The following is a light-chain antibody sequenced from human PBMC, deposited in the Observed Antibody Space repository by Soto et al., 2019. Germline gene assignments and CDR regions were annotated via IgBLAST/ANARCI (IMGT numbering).Light chain of an antibody. V-gene: IGKV3-20*01. J-gene: IGKJ1*01. CDR1: QSVSSSY. Sequence: EIVLTQSPGTLSLSPGERATLSCRASQSVSSSYLGWYQQKPGQAPRLLIYGASSRATGIPGRFSGSGSGTDFTLTISRLGPEDFAVYYCQQYGSSPWTFGQGTKVEIK. CDR2: GAS. CDR3: QQYGSSPWT.